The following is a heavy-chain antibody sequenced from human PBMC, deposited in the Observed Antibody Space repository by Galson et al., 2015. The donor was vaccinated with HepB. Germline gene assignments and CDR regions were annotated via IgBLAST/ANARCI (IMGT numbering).Heavy chain of an antibody. CDR3: ARARGVSPGAFDI. Sequence: SLRLSCAASGFTFSDYYMSWIRQAPGKGLEWVSYISSSSSYTNYADSVKGRFTISRDNAKNSLYLQMNSLRAEDTAVYYCARARGVSPGAFDIWGQGTMVTVSS. J-gene: IGHJ3*02. D-gene: IGHD2-8*01. CDR1: GFTFSDYY. CDR2: ISSSSSYT. V-gene: IGHV3-11*06.